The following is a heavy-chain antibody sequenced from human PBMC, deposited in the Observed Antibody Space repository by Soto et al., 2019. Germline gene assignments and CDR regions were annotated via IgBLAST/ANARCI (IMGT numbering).Heavy chain of an antibody. CDR2: IYSSGST. CDR1: GGSLSSSY. D-gene: IGHD3-3*01. V-gene: IGHV4-59*08. J-gene: IGHJ6*03. Sequence: SETLSLTCTVSGGSLSSSYWTWIRRPPGEGLEWIGYIYSSGSTNYNPSLKSRISISVDPSKNQFSLKVNSVTAADTAVYCCARRYYDFWSGEGDHYYIDVWGKGTTVTVSS. CDR3: ARRYYDFWSGEGDHYYIDV.